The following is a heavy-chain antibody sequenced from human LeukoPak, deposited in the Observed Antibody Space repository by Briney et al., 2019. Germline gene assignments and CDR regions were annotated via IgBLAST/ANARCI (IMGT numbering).Heavy chain of an antibody. CDR3: SLRIATRHAGFDP. D-gene: IGHD6-6*01. Sequence: PGGSLRLSCAASGFTFSSYAMHWVRQASGKGLEWLGFIRSKANSYATGYSASVKGRFTVSRDDSKKTAYLQMNSLRPEDTAVYYCSLRIATRHAGFDPWGQGTLVTVSS. CDR2: IRSKANSYAT. CDR1: GFTFSSYA. V-gene: IGHV3-73*01. J-gene: IGHJ5*02.